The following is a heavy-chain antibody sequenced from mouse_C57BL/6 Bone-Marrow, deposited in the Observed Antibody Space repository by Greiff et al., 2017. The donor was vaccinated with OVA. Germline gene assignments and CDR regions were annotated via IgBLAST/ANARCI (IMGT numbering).Heavy chain of an antibody. D-gene: IGHD2-14*01. J-gene: IGHJ4*01. V-gene: IGHV1-18*01. CDR2: INPNNGGT. Sequence: EVQLQQSGPELVKPGASVKIPCKASGYTFTDYNMDWVKQSHGKSLEWIGDINPNNGGTIYNQKFKGKATLTVDKSSSTAYMELRSLTSEDTAVYYCARSARSTTYYYAMDYWGQGTSVTVSS. CDR1: GYTFTDYN. CDR3: ARSARSTTYYYAMDY.